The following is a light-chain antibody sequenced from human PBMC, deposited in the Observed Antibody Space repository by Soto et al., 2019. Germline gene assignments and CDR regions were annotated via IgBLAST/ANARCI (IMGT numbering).Light chain of an antibody. CDR1: QLISSW. CDR2: AAS. CDR3: QQASSFPLT. J-gene: IGKJ4*01. V-gene: IGKV1-12*01. Sequence: IQITKSPSSVSASVGDTVTITCRASQLISSWLAWYQQKPGKAPKLLIYAASNFQSGVPSRFSGSESGTDFTLTISSLQPEDFATYFCQQASSFPLTFGGGTKVEI.